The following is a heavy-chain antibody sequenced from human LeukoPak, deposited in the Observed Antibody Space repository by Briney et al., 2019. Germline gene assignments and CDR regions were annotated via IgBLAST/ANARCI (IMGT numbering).Heavy chain of an antibody. J-gene: IGHJ4*02. Sequence: GGSLRLSCVASGFTFDTYWMHWVRQAPGKGLVWVSRIHRDGNNINYADFVQGRFTVSRDNAKNTLYLQMNSLRAEDTAVYYCARGSSSSSGIDYWGQGTLVTVSS. D-gene: IGHD6-6*01. V-gene: IGHV3-74*01. CDR1: GFTFDTYW. CDR3: ARGSSSSSGIDY. CDR2: IHRDGNNI.